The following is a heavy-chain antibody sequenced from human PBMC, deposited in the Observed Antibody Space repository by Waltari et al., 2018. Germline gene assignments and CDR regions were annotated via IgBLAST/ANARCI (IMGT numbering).Heavy chain of an antibody. CDR2: VHGSGRT. Sequence: QLQLLESGPGLVKPSGTLSLSCDVSGDSVSSAYLWNWVRQSPHQGQEWRGQVHGSGRTNYNPSFASRVTVSLDTSKNLFSLKVTSATAADTAVYYCARDRGRGLYLDTWGPGTLVTVSP. V-gene: IGHV4-4*02. CDR1: GDSVSSAYL. CDR3: ARDRGRGLYLDT. D-gene: IGHD2-15*01. J-gene: IGHJ5*02.